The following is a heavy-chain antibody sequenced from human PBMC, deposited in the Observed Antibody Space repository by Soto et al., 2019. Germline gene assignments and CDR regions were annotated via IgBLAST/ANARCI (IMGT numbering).Heavy chain of an antibody. Sequence: GESLKISCKGSGYSFTSYWIGWVRQMPGKGLEWMGIIYPGDSDTRYSPSFQGQVTISADKSISTAYLQWSSLKASDTAMYYCARQWGTRRYSGYDYFDYWGQGTLGTVSS. J-gene: IGHJ4*02. V-gene: IGHV5-51*01. CDR3: ARQWGTRRYSGYDYFDY. CDR2: IYPGDSDT. CDR1: GYSFTSYW. D-gene: IGHD5-12*01.